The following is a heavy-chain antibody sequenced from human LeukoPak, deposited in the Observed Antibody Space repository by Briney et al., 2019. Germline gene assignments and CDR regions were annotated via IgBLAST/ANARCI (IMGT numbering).Heavy chain of an antibody. D-gene: IGHD3-10*01. J-gene: IGHJ4*02. CDR2: IYPGDSDT. CDR3: ATLVGYGSFFDY. CDR1: GHSFTSYW. Sequence: LGESLKISCKGSGHSFTSYWIGWVRHVPGKGLEYMGIIYPGDSDTRYSPSFQGQVTISADKSISTAYLQWSSLKASDTAMYYCATLVGYGSFFDYWGQGTLVTVSS. V-gene: IGHV5-51*01.